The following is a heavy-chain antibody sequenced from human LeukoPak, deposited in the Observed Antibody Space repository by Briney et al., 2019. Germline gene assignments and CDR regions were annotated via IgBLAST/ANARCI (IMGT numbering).Heavy chain of an antibody. J-gene: IGHJ4*02. CDR3: AKGENYYDSSGYWTYFDY. CDR2: ISGSGGST. V-gene: IGHV3-23*01. Sequence: GGSLRLSRAASGFTFSSYAMSWVRQAPGKGLEWVSAISGSGGSTYYADSVKGRFTISRDNSKNTLYLQMNSLRAEDTAVYYCAKGENYYDSSGYWTYFDYWGQGTLVTVSS. D-gene: IGHD3-22*01. CDR1: GFTFSSYA.